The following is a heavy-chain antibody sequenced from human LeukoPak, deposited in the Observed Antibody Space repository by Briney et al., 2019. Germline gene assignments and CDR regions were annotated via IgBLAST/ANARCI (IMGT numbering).Heavy chain of an antibody. J-gene: IGHJ4*02. CDR3: ARVMAATTDDY. CDR2: IIPILGIA. V-gene: IGHV1-69*04. CDR1: GGTFSSYA. Sequence: SVKVSCEASGGTFSSYAISWVRQAPGQGLEWMGRIIPILGIANYAQKFQGRVTITADKSTSTAYMELSSLRSEDTAVYYCARVMAATTDDYWGQGTLVTVSS. D-gene: IGHD2-15*01.